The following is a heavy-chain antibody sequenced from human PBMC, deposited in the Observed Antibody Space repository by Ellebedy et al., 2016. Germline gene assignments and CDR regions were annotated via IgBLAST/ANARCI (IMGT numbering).Heavy chain of an antibody. D-gene: IGHD1-14*01. CDR3: AREIDRNQGRWFDP. V-gene: IGHV1-3*01. CDR2: INAGNGNT. Sequence: ASVKVSCKASGGTFSSYAISWVRQAPGQRLEWMGWINAGNGNTKYSQRFQGRVIITRDTSASAAYMELSSLTSEDTAMYYCAREIDRNQGRWFDPWGQGTLVTVSS. CDR1: GGTFSSYA. J-gene: IGHJ5*02.